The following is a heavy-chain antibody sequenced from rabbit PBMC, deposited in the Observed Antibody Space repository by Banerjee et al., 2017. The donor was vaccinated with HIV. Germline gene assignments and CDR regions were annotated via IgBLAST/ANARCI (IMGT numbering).Heavy chain of an antibody. Sequence: QEQLEESGGDLVKPEGSLTLTCTASGFSFSNGYVMCWVRQAPGKGLEWIACINTSTGNTVYASWAKGRFTISKTSSTTVTLQMTSLTAADTAAYFCARRDVYDAAGYYSLFGLWGPGTLVTV. CDR3: ARRDVYDAAGYYSLFGL. V-gene: IGHV1S45*01. D-gene: IGHD1-1*01. CDR1: GFSFSNGYV. CDR2: INTSTGNT. J-gene: IGHJ4*01.